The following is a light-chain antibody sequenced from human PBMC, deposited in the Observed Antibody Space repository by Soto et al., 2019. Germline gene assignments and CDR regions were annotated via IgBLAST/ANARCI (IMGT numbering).Light chain of an antibody. CDR1: QSLVYSDGNTY. Sequence: DVVVTQSPLSVPVTLGQAASISCRSGQSLVYSDGNTYLSWFQQRPGQSPRRLIYKVSNRDAGVPDRFSGSGSGTDFTLKISRVEAEDVGVYYCMQGTHWPPITFXQGTRLEIK. J-gene: IGKJ5*01. CDR3: MQGTHWPPIT. V-gene: IGKV2-30*01. CDR2: KVS.